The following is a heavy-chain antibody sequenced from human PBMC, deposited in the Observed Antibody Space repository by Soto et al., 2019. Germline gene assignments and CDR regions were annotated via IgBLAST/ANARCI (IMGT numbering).Heavy chain of an antibody. V-gene: IGHV1-69*06. D-gene: IGHD2-21*02. CDR2: IILLFGTA. CDR1: GGIFSSNT. J-gene: IGHJ4*02. Sequence: QVYLVQSGAEVKKPGSSVKISCKASGGIFSSNTINWVLQAAGQGLEWMGGIILLFGTANYAEKFQGRVTITADKSTKTEYMELTSLRSEDTAVYYCASKAACGGDCYAFDSWGQGTLVTVSS. CDR3: ASKAACGGDCYAFDS.